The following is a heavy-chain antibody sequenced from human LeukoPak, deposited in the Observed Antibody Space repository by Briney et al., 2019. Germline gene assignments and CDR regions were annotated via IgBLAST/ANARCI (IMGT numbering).Heavy chain of an antibody. Sequence: SETLSLTCTVSGGSINNYYWSWIRQPAGKGLEWIGLIYSSGSTSYNPSLKSRVTISVDTSKNQFSLKLSSVTAADTAVYYCARTRQQLVRKAFDIWGQGTMVTVSS. J-gene: IGHJ3*02. CDR2: IYSSGST. V-gene: IGHV4-4*07. D-gene: IGHD6-13*01. CDR3: ARTRQQLVRKAFDI. CDR1: GGSINNYY.